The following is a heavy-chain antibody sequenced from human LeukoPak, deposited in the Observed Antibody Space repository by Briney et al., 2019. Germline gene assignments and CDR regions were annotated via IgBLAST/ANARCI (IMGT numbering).Heavy chain of an antibody. CDR2: IIPIFGTA. D-gene: IGHD4-17*01. V-gene: IGHV1-69*13. CDR1: GGTFSSYA. CDR3: ELHPRYGVRTGYYYYMDV. Sequence: VASVKVSCKASGGTFSSYAISWVRQAPGQGLEWMGGIIPIFGTASYAQKFQGRVTITADESTSTAYMELSSLRSEDTAVYYCELHPRYGVRTGYYYYMDVWGKGTTVTISS. J-gene: IGHJ6*03.